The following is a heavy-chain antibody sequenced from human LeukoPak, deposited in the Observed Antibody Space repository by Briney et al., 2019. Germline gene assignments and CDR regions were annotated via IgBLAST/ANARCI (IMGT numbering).Heavy chain of an antibody. V-gene: IGHV3-53*01. CDR1: GFTVSSAY. Sequence: GGSLRLSCAASGFTVSSAYVSWVRQAPGKGLEWVSSIYGGDNREYSDSVKGRFTISRDDSKNTVSLQMSSLRVEDTAVYYCARGPTVSSTWDYWGQGTLDTVSP. CDR2: IYGGDNR. D-gene: IGHD2-2*01. J-gene: IGHJ4*02. CDR3: ARGPTVSSTWDY.